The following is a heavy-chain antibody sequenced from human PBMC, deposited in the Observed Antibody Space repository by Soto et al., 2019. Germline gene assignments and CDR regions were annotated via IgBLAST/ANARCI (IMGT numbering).Heavy chain of an antibody. CDR2: IYHSGST. CDR1: GGSISSGGYS. V-gene: IGHV4-30-2*01. J-gene: IGHJ6*02. D-gene: IGHD3-3*01. CDR3: ARSRYDFWSGYDYNYGMDV. Sequence: QLQLQESGSGLVKPSQTLSLTCAVSGGSISSGGYSWSWIRQPPGKGLEWIGYIYHSGSTYYNPSLNRRVTISVDRSKNQFSLKLSSVTAADTAVYYCARSRYDFWSGYDYNYGMDVWGQGTTVTVSS.